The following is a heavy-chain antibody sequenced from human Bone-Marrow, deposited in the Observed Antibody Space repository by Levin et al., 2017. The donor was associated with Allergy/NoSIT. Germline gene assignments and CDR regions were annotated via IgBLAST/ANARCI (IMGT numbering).Heavy chain of an antibody. Sequence: GGSLRLSCAASGLTFNSYAMSWVRQAPGKGLEWVSAISGGGASTYYADSVKGRFTISRDNSRDTLYLQMNSLRAEDTAVYYCAAPKEKRYFDWLAPFDYWGQGTLVTV. CDR2: ISGGGAST. CDR1: GLTFNSYA. V-gene: IGHV3-23*01. D-gene: IGHD3-9*01. CDR3: AAPKEKRYFDWLAPFDY. J-gene: IGHJ4*02.